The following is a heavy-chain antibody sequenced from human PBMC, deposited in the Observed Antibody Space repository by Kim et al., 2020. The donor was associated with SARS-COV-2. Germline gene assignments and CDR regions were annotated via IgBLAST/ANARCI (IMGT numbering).Heavy chain of an antibody. V-gene: IGHV3-30-3*01. Sequence: GGSLRLSCAASGFTFSSYAMHWVRQAPGKGLEWVAVISYDGSNKYYADSVKGRFTISRDNSKNTLYLQMNSLRAEDTAVYCCARDWTQWRQQLGGSICYYCGLDVWGQGATGTVSS. J-gene: IGHJ6*01. CDR3: ARDWTQWRQQLGGSICYYCGLDV. D-gene: IGHD6-13*01. CDR2: ISYDGSNK. CDR1: GFTFSSYA.